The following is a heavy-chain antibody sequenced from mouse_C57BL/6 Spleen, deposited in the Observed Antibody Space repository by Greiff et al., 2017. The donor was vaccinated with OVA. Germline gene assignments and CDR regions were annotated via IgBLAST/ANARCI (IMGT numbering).Heavy chain of an antibody. J-gene: IGHJ4*01. CDR1: GFTFSSYT. Sequence: DVKLVESGGGLVKPGGSLKLSCAASGFTFSSYTMSWVRQTPEKRLEWVATISGGGGNTYYPDSVTGRFTISRDNAKHTLYLQMSSLRSEDTALNYCERMGLRAYAMDYWGKGTSVTVS. V-gene: IGHV5-9*01. CDR2: ISGGGGNT. CDR3: ERMGLRAYAMDY. D-gene: IGHD4-1*01.